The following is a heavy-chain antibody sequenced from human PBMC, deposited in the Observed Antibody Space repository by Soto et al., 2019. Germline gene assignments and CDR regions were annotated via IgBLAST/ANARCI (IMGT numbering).Heavy chain of an antibody. J-gene: IGHJ4*02. CDR2: IFSNDEK. CDR3: ARIRRYCSSTSCYAGWFDY. Sequence: QVTLKESGPVLVKPTETLTLTCTVSGFSLSNARMGVSWIRQPPGKALEWLAHIFSNDEKSYSTSLKSRLTISKDTSKRQVVLTMTNMEPVDTATYYCARIRRYCSSTSCYAGWFDYWGQGTLVTVSS. D-gene: IGHD2-2*01. V-gene: IGHV2-26*01. CDR1: GFSLSNARMG.